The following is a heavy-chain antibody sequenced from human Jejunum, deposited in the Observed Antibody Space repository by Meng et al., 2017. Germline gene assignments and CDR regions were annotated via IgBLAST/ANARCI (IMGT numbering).Heavy chain of an antibody. CDR2: ISLSGSP. Sequence: QVQLQGAGPVLVNPSGTLSTTCDVYGGSISSSSWWSWVRQPPGKGLEWIGEISLSGSPSYNPSLRTRVTISIDTSRNQFSLSLSSVTAADTAVYYCARHGAAPYFDDWGQGSLVTVSS. D-gene: IGHD2-15*01. CDR1: GGSISSSSW. CDR3: ARHGAAPYFDD. V-gene: IGHV4-4*02. J-gene: IGHJ4*02.